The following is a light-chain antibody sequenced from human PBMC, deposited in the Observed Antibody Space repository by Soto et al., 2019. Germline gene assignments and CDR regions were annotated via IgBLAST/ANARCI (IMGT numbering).Light chain of an antibody. CDR2: GAS. V-gene: IGKV3-20*01. Sequence: TVLTQSPGTLSLSPGERAALSCRASQSVSSDWLAWYQQKPGQPPRLLIYGASNRATGIPDRFSGSGSGTDFTLTISRLEPEGFAFYFCQDYHGSPPTFGQGTMVEIK. CDR1: QSVSSDW. J-gene: IGKJ1*01. CDR3: QDYHGSPPT.